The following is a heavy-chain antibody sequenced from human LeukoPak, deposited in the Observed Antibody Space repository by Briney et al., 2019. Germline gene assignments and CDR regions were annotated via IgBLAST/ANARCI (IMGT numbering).Heavy chain of an antibody. D-gene: IGHD6-19*01. CDR2: FCYSGNK. CDR3: ARHMQQWLVREFDY. J-gene: IGHJ4*02. Sequence: PSETLSLTCTVSGGSISSSSYHWGWMPQAPGKGLDWHGCFCYSGNKNYNPYLRGRVSVAVDTSKDQFSLKRTSVTAADTAVYYCARHMQQWLVREFDYWGQGTLVTVSS. V-gene: IGHV4-39*01. CDR1: GGSISSSSYH.